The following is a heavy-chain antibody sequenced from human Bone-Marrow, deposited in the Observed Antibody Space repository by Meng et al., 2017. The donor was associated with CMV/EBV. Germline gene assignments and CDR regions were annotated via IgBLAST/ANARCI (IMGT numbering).Heavy chain of an antibody. CDR3: AKDIGGRTTYNFYGMDV. J-gene: IGHJ6*02. D-gene: IGHD1-1*01. CDR2: ISSSGSTI. Sequence: GESLKISCAASGFTFSDYYMSWIRQAPGKGLEWVSYISSSGSTIYYADSVKGRFTISRDNAENSLYLQMNSLRAEDTALYYCAKDIGGRTTYNFYGMDVWGQGTTVTVSS. V-gene: IGHV3-11*01. CDR1: GFTFSDYY.